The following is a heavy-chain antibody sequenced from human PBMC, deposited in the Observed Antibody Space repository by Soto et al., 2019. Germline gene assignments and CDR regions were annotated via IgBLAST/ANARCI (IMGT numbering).Heavy chain of an antibody. V-gene: IGHV3-11*01. CDR1: GFIFSDYY. CDR3: ARGATSFDP. Sequence: QVQLVESGGVLVKPGGSLRLSCAASGFIFSDYYMSWVRLAPGKGLECISYISNSGTIIYYADSVKGRFTISRDNAKNSLFLQMNSLRAEDTATYHCARGATSFDPWGQGTLVTVSS. CDR2: ISNSGTII. D-gene: IGHD1-1*01. J-gene: IGHJ5*02.